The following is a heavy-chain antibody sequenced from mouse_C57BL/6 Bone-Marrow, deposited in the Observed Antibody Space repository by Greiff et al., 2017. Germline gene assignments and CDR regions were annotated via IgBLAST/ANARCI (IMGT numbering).Heavy chain of an antibody. Sequence: VKLQESGPGLVKPSQSLFLTCSITGFPITSGYYWIWIRQSPGKPLEWMGYITHSEETFYNPSLQSPISSTRETSKNQFFLQLNSVTTEDTAMYYCAGEITTVQGYFDYWGQGTTLTVSS. CDR3: AGEITTVQGYFDY. J-gene: IGHJ2*01. V-gene: IGHV12-3*01. CDR1: GFPITSGYY. D-gene: IGHD1-1*01. CDR2: ITHSEET.